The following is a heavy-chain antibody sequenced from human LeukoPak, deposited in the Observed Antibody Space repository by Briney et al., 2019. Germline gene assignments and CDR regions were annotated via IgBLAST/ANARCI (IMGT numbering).Heavy chain of an antibody. CDR1: GFTFSSYA. J-gene: IGHJ4*02. CDR3: AKSAGCSSTACSADY. V-gene: IGHV3-23*01. D-gene: IGHD2-2*01. CDR2: VSTSGRGT. Sequence: GGSLRLSCAASGFTFSSYAMSWVRQAPGKGLEWVSAVSTSGRGTYYADFVKGRFTISRDNSKNTLYLQMNSLKADDTAVYYCAKSAGCSSTACSADYWGQGTLVTVSS.